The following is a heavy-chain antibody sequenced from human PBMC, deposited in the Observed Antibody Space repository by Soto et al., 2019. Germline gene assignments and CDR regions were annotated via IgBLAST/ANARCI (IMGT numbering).Heavy chain of an antibody. Sequence: EVQLVESGGGLVQPGGSLRLSCAASGFTFSSYWMSWVHQAPGKGLEWVANIKQDGSEKYYVDSVKGRFTISRDNAKNSLYLQMNSLRAEDTAVYYCARGDSGYDSGYIGRGKFDPWGQGTLVTVSS. D-gene: IGHD5-12*01. CDR2: IKQDGSEK. J-gene: IGHJ5*02. CDR3: ARGDSGYDSGYIGRGKFDP. V-gene: IGHV3-7*01. CDR1: GFTFSSYW.